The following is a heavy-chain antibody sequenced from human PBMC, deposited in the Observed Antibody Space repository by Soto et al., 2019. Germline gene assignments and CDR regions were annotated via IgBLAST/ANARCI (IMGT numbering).Heavy chain of an antibody. CDR1: VGSFSSGSYY. V-gene: IGHV4-39*01. D-gene: IGHD1-26*01. CDR3: TRHSAHLSGDV. J-gene: IGHJ6*02. Sequence: PSETLSLTCTVSVGSFSSGSYYWSWIRQPPGKGLEWIGYIYYSGDTYYSPSLKSRATISADKSKNQFSLKLNSVTAADAALYYCTRHSAHLSGDVWGQGTRVTVSS. CDR2: IYYSGDT.